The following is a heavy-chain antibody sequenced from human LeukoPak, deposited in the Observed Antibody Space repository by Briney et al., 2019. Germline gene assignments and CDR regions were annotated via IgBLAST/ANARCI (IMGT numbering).Heavy chain of an antibody. Sequence: GESLMISCQGSGYSFTSYWISWVRQLPGKGLEWMGRIDPSDSYTNYSPSFQGHVTISADKSISTAYQQWSSLKASDTAMYYCARHDYDILTGFSGSSDYWGQGTLVTVSS. V-gene: IGHV5-10-1*01. J-gene: IGHJ4*02. CDR3: ARHDYDILTGFSGSSDY. D-gene: IGHD3-9*01. CDR2: IDPSDSYT. CDR1: GYSFTSYW.